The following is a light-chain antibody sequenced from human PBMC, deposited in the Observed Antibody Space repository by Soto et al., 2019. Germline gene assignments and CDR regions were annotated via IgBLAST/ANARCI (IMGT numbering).Light chain of an antibody. J-gene: IGKJ1*01. CDR2: DAS. CDR1: QTITNW. CDR3: QQYNNWPQT. V-gene: IGKV1-5*01. Sequence: DMPMSQSPSILSASQGDSVTIXXRSSQTITNWLAWYQQKPGKAPRLXIYDASSLQRGVPSRFSGSGSGRQFTLTISSLQSEDFAVYYCQQYNNWPQTFGQGTKVDIK.